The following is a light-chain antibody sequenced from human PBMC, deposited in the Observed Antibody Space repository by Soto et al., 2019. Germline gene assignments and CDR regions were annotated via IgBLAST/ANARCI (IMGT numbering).Light chain of an antibody. CDR1: SSDFGGYNY. CDR2: DVS. Sequence: QSVVTQPASVSGSPGQSITISCTGTSSDFGGYNYVSWYQQHPGKAPKLMIYDVSNRPSGVSNRFSGSKSGNTASLTISGLQAEDEADYYCSSYTSSRTLYVFGTGTKVTVL. J-gene: IGLJ1*01. CDR3: SSYTSSRTLYV. V-gene: IGLV2-14*01.